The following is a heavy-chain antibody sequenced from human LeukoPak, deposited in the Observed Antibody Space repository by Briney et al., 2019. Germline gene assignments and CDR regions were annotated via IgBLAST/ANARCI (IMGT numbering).Heavy chain of an antibody. CDR3: ARWFGESNWFDP. CDR2: LDPEDGET. V-gene: IGHV1-24*01. CDR1: GYTLTELS. D-gene: IGHD3-10*01. J-gene: IGHJ5*02. Sequence: ASVKVSCKVSGYTLTELSMHWVRQAPGKGLEWMGGLDPEDGETIYAQKFQGRVTMTEDTSTDTAYMELSSLKSEDTAVYYCARWFGESNWFDPWGQGTLVTVSS.